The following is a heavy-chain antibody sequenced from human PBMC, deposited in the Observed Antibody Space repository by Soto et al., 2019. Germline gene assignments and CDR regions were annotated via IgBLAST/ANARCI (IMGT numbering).Heavy chain of an antibody. CDR3: TDIRGQWLPRE. D-gene: IGHD6-19*01. CDR1: GGFIRGSDYY. J-gene: IGHJ4*02. CDR2: IYYSGTS. Sequence: PSETLSLTCTVSGGFIRGSDYYWGWIRQPPGKGLEWIGNIYYSGTSYSYPSLKGRVTMSVDTSKNQFSMRLSSVTAADTAVYYCTDIRGQWLPREWGRGIMVTVSS. V-gene: IGHV4-39*01.